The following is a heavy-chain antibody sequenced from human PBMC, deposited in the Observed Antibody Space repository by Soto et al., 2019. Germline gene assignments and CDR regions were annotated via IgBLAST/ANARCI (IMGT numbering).Heavy chain of an antibody. Sequence: QVQLQESGPGLVKPSETLSLTCAVSGASIRSDYWSWIRQIPGRGLEWIGYIYDSERTNYNPALRRRATISADTSKNQFSPRVRSVTAADTAVYYCARQWDYWGQGILVTVSS. CDR2: IYDSERT. J-gene: IGHJ4*02. V-gene: IGHV4-59*08. CDR3: ARQWDY. CDR1: GASIRSDY.